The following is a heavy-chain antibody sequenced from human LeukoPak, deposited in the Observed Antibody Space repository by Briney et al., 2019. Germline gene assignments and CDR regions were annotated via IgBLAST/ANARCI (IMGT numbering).Heavy chain of an antibody. V-gene: IGHV4-39*01. Sequence: SETLSLTCTVSGGSISSNNYFWGWIRQPPGKGLEGIGSVYYSGSTYYNPSLKSRVTISVDTSKNQFSLKLSSVTAADTALYYCARPLVAAAAFMNYWGQGTLVIVSS. J-gene: IGHJ4*02. D-gene: IGHD3-16*01. CDR2: VYYSGST. CDR1: GGSISSNNYF. CDR3: ARPLVAAAAFMNY.